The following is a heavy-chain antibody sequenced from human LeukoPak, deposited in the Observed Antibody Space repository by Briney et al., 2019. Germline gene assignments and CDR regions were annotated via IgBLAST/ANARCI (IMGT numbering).Heavy chain of an antibody. J-gene: IGHJ6*03. V-gene: IGHV1-69*06. D-gene: IGHD6-13*01. CDR1: GGTFSSYA. CDR2: IIPIFGTA. Sequence: ASVKVSCKASGGTFSSYAISWVRQAPGQGLEWMGGIIPIFGTANYAQKFQGRVTITADKSTSTAYMELSSLRSEDTAVYYCARESSSSWYLSCYYYYYMDVWGKGTTVTVSS. CDR3: ARESSSSWYLSCYYYYYMDV.